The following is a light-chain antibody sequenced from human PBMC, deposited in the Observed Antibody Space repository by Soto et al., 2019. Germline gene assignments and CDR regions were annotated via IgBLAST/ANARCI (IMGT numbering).Light chain of an antibody. J-gene: IGLJ3*02. V-gene: IGLV1-44*01. CDR2: SDN. CDR3: AAWDDSFVV. Sequence: QSVLTQPPSASGTPGQWVTISCSGSGSNIGTNTVTWYQQLPGAAPRLLIYSDNQRPSGVPARFSGSKSGTSASLAISGLQSEDEADYYCAAWDDSFVVFGGGTKLTVL. CDR1: GSNIGTNT.